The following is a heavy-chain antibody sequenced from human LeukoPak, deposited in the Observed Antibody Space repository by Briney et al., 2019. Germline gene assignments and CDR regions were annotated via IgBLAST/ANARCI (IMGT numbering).Heavy chain of an antibody. V-gene: IGHV1-3*01. Sequence: ASVKVSCKASGYTFTSYAMHWVRQAPGQRLEWMGWINAGNGNTKYSQKFQGRVTITRDTSASTAYMELSSLRSEDTAVYYCARVGLTYYCGSGSYYNPPFDYWGQGTLVTVSS. CDR3: ARVGLTYYCGSGSYYNPPFDY. CDR1: GYTFTSYA. CDR2: INAGNGNT. J-gene: IGHJ4*02. D-gene: IGHD3-10*01.